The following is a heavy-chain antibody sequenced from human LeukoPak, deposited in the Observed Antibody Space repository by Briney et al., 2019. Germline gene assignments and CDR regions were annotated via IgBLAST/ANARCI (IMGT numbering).Heavy chain of an antibody. CDR2: IYFSGST. CDR3: ARLISAADYYYYMDV. V-gene: IGHV4-59*12. D-gene: IGHD6-13*01. CDR1: GGSISSYY. Sequence: PSETLSLTCTVSGGSISSYYWSWIRQPPGKGLEWIGYIYFSGSTNYNPSLKSRVTISVDTSKNQFSLQLSSVTAADTAVYYCARLISAADYYYYMDVWGKGTTVTVSS. J-gene: IGHJ6*03.